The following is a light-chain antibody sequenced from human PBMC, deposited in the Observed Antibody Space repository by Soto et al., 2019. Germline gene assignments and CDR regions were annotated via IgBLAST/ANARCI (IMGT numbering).Light chain of an antibody. J-gene: IGLJ2*01. CDR1: SSDVGSYNY. Sequence: QSALTQPASVSGSPGQSITISCTGTSSDVGSYNYVSWYQQHPAKAPKLMIYEVNNRPSGVSNRFSGSKSDNTASLTISGLQAEDEADYYCSSYTSSTTLVFGGGTKVTVL. V-gene: IGLV2-14*01. CDR2: EVN. CDR3: SSYTSSTTLV.